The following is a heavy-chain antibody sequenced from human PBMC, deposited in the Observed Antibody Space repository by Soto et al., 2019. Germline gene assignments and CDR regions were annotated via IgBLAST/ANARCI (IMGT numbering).Heavy chain of an antibody. Sequence: EVQLLESGGGLVQPGGSERLSCAASGFTFSSYAMNWVRQAPGKGLEWVSGISDGGGSTYYADSVKGRFTISRDNSKNTLYLQMNSLRAEDTAVYYCEKDMGIWLYYFDYWGQGALVTVSS. D-gene: IGHD3-9*01. CDR1: GFTFSSYA. CDR2: ISDGGGST. V-gene: IGHV3-23*01. J-gene: IGHJ4*02. CDR3: EKDMGIWLYYFDY.